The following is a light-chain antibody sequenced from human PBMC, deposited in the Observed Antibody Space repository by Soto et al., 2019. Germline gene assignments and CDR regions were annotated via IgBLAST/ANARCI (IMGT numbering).Light chain of an antibody. CDR2: QAT. J-gene: IGKJ2*01. CDR3: QQYNDFQYT. Sequence: DIQMTQSPSTLSASVGDGVTITCRASQIIGSWLAWYQQKPGKAPKLLIYQATNLQSGVPSRFSGSGSGTDFSLTISSLQPEDSATYFCQQYNDFQYTFGPGTKLEI. CDR1: QIIGSW. V-gene: IGKV1-5*03.